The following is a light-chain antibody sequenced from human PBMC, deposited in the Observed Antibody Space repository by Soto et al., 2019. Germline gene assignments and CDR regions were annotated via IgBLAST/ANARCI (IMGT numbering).Light chain of an antibody. CDR1: QNDNKW. J-gene: IGKJ3*01. CDR3: QEYSRYSFT. V-gene: IGKV1-5*01. CDR2: DAS. Sequence: DIQMTQSPSTLSASVGDRVTITCRANQNDNKWLAWYQQKPGEAPTVLINDASTLKGGVPSRFSGSGSGTEFTLTISSLQPDDFAFYYCQEYSRYSFTFGPGTKVEI.